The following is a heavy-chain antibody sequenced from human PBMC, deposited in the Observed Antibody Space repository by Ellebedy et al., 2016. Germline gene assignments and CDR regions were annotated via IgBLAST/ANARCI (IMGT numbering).Heavy chain of an antibody. J-gene: IGHJ6*02. Sequence: GESLKISXTVSGFPFDDYYMSWIRQAPGKGLEWVSSISRSSSYIYHADSVKGRFTISRDNAKNSLYLQMNSLRAEDTAVYYCARGTDFDWLLCGMDVWGQGTTVTVSS. CDR3: ARGTDFDWLLCGMDV. D-gene: IGHD3-9*01. V-gene: IGHV3-11*04. CDR1: GFPFDDYY. CDR2: ISRSSSYI.